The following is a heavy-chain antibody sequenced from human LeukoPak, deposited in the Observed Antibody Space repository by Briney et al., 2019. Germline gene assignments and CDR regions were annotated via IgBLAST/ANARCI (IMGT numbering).Heavy chain of an antibody. J-gene: IGHJ4*02. Sequence: SQTLSLTCAVSGGSISSGGYSWSWIRQPPGKGLEWIGYIYHSGSTYYNPSLKSRVTISVDRSKNQFSLKLSSVTAADTAVYYCATGPPPNYYDSSGYYYGSWGQGILVTVSS. CDR1: GGSISSGGYS. V-gene: IGHV4-30-2*01. CDR3: ATGPPPNYYDSSGYYYGS. CDR2: IYHSGST. D-gene: IGHD3-22*01.